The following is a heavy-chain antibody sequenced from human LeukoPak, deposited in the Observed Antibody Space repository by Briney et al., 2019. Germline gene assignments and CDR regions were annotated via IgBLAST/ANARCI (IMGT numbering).Heavy chain of an antibody. CDR2: ISWNIGSI. CDR3: AKGSSGWYGLIDY. CDR1: GFTFDDYA. D-gene: IGHD6-19*01. Sequence: TGGSLRLSCAASGFTFDDYAMHWVRQAPGKGLEWVSGISWNIGSIGYADSVKGRFTISRDNAKNSLYLQMNSLRAEDMALYYWAKGSSGWYGLIDYWGQGTLVTVFS. J-gene: IGHJ4*02. V-gene: IGHV3-9*03.